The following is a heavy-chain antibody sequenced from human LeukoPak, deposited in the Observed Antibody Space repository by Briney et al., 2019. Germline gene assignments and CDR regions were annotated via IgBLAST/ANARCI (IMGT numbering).Heavy chain of an antibody. J-gene: IGHJ3*02. CDR1: GSAFTGYY. D-gene: IGHD7-27*01. Sequence: GASVKVSCKPSGSAFTGYYIHWVRQAPGQGLEWMGWINPDSGGGDIGHKFQGRVAMTRDTSGITVFMEVRRLTSDDTAVYYCARGPPQLGMHDPFETWGQGTLVTVSS. CDR2: INPDSGGG. CDR3: ARGPPQLGMHDPFET. V-gene: IGHV1-2*02.